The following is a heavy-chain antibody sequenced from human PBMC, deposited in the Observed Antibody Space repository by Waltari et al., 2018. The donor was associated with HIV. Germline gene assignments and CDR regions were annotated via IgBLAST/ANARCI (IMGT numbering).Heavy chain of an antibody. CDR3: ARRKGAPGWFDP. V-gene: IGHV5-51*01. J-gene: IGHJ5*02. Sequence: EVQLVQSGAEVKKPGESLKISCKGSGYSFTSSWIGWVRQMPGKGLEGKGIIYPGDSDTRYSPSVQGQVTISADKAISAAYLQWSSLKASDTAIYYCARRKGAPGWFDPWGQGTLVTVSS. CDR1: GYSFTSSW. D-gene: IGHD7-27*01. CDR2: IYPGDSDT.